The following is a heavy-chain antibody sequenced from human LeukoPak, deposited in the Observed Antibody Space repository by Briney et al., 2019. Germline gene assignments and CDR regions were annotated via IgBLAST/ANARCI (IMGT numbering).Heavy chain of an antibody. V-gene: IGHV3-43*02. CDR1: GFMFHDYA. J-gene: IGHJ4*02. D-gene: IGHD6-19*01. CDR3: ARESESSGWYDY. Sequence: GGSLGLSCAAPGFMFHDYAIHWVRQAPGKGLEWVSLISGDGGSTFYADSVKGRFTISRDNSKNSLYLQMNSLRGDDTALYYCARESESSGWYDYWGQGTLVTVSS. CDR2: ISGDGGST.